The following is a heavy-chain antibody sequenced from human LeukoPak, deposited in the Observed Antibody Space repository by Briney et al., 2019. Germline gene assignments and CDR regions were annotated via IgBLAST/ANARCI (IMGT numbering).Heavy chain of an antibody. CDR1: GFTFSSYS. D-gene: IGHD1-26*01. CDR2: ISSSSSYI. Sequence: PGGSLRLSCAASGFTFSSYSMNWVRQAPGKGLEWVSSISSSSSYIYYADSVKGRFTISRDNAKNSLYLQMNSLRAEDTAVYYCARDGSVVYYYYGMDVWGQGTTVTVSS. CDR3: ARDGSVVYYYYGMDV. J-gene: IGHJ6*02. V-gene: IGHV3-21*01.